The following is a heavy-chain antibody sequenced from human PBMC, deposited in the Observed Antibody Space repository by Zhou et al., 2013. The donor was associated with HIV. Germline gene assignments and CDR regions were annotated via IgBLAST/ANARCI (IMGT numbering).Heavy chain of an antibody. Sequence: QVQLVQSGAEVKKPGASVKVSCKAFGYTFTGYYIQWVRQAPGHGPEWMGWIDPNSGGTKIAQDFQGRVTMTRDTSISTVYMELSGLRFDDTAVYYCARDWFSGTSDCFDYWGQGTLVTVAS. J-gene: IGHJ4*02. CDR2: IDPNSGGT. CDR3: ARDWFSGTSDCFDY. CDR1: GYTFTGYY. D-gene: IGHD1-26*01. V-gene: IGHV1-2*02.